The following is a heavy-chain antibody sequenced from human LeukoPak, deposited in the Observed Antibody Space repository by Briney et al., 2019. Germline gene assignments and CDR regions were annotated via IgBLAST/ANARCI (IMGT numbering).Heavy chain of an antibody. CDR1: GYSISSGYY. J-gene: IGHJ6*03. Sequence: SETLSLTCAVSGYSISSGYYWGWIRQPPGKGLEWIGSIYHSGSTYYNPSLKSRVTISVDTSKNQFSLKLSSVTAADTAVYYCARRGGSYSCYYMDVWGKGTTVTVSS. CDR3: ARRGGSYSCYYMDV. CDR2: IYHSGST. V-gene: IGHV4-38-2*01. D-gene: IGHD1-26*01.